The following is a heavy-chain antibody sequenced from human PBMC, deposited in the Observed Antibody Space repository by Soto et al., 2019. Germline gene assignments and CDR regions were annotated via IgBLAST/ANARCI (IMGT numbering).Heavy chain of an antibody. CDR3: ARRYGTAFDI. D-gene: IGHD3-16*01. Sequence: GESLNSSCKDCGYTFTHYWIGWVRQMPGKGLEWMGIIYPGDSDTRYSPSFQGQVTISADKSISTAYLQWSSLKASDTAMYYCARRYGTAFDIWGQGTMVTVSS. CDR1: GYTFTHYW. J-gene: IGHJ3*02. CDR2: IYPGDSDT. V-gene: IGHV5-51*01.